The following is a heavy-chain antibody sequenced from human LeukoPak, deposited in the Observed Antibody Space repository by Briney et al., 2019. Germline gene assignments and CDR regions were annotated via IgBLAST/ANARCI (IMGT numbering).Heavy chain of an antibody. V-gene: IGHV1-2*02. CDR2: INPNSGGT. CDR1: GYTFTAYY. Sequence: ASVKVSCKASGYTFTAYYMHWVRQAPGQGVEWMGWINPNSGGTDYAQKFQGRVTMTRDTSITTAYMELSRLRSDDTAVYYCARAIDVAATPDYWGQGSLVTVSS. J-gene: IGHJ4*02. CDR3: ARAIDVAATPDY. D-gene: IGHD2-15*01.